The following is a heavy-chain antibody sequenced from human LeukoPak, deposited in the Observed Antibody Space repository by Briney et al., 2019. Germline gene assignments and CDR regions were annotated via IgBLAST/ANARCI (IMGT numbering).Heavy chain of an antibody. D-gene: IGHD6-13*01. V-gene: IGHV1-8*02. Sequence: ASVTVSCKASGYTFTSYDINWVRQAPGQGLEWMGWMNPNSGNTGYAQKLQGRVTMTTDTSTSTAYMELRSLISDDTAVYYCARGSWYSSSWSPRNYYYYYMDVWGKGTTVTVSS. J-gene: IGHJ6*03. CDR3: ARGSWYSSSWSPRNYYYYYMDV. CDR2: MNPNSGNT. CDR1: GYTFTSYD.